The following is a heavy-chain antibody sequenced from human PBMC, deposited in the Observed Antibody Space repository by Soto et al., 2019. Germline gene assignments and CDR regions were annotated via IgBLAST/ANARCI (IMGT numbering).Heavy chain of an antibody. CDR1: GYTFTSYD. Sequence: ASVKVSCKASGYTFTSYDINWVRQATGQGLEWMGWMNPNSGNTGYAQKFQGRVTMTRNTSISTAYMELSSLGSEDTAVYYCARGDSSSWYERDYYFDYWGQGTLVTVSS. V-gene: IGHV1-8*01. D-gene: IGHD6-13*01. J-gene: IGHJ4*02. CDR3: ARGDSSSWYERDYYFDY. CDR2: MNPNSGNT.